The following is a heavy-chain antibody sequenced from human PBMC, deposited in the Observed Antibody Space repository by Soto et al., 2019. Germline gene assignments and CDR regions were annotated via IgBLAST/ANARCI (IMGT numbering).Heavy chain of an antibody. CDR1: GFTFSDYY. Sequence: GGSLRLSCAASGFTFSDYYMSWVRQAPGKGLEWVSVIYSGGSTYYADSVKGRFTISRDNSKNTLYLQMNSLRAEDTAVYYCARSPGGYYIDWGQGTMVTVSS. V-gene: IGHV3-66*01. J-gene: IGHJ3*01. CDR2: IYSGGST. CDR3: ARSPGGYYID. D-gene: IGHD3-9*01.